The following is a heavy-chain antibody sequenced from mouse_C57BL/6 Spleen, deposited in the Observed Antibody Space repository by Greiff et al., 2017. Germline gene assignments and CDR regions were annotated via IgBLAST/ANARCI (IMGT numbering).Heavy chain of an antibody. CDR2: ISSGSSTI. Sequence: EVKVVESGGGLVKPGGSLKLSCAASGFTFSDYGMHWVRQAPEKGLEWVAYISSGSSTIYYADTVKGRFTISRDNAKNTLFLQMTSLRSEDTAMYYCAARSAYWGQGTLVTVSA. CDR1: GFTFSDYG. CDR3: AARSAY. J-gene: IGHJ3*01. V-gene: IGHV5-17*01.